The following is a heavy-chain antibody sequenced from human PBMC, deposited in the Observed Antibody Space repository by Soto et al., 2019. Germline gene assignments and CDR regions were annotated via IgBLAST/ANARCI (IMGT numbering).Heavy chain of an antibody. Sequence: GGSLRLSCAASGFSFSNYGMHWVRQAPGKGLEWVAVISYDGSSKYHADSVKGRFTISRDNSKNTLHLQMNSLRAEDTAVYYCSKDRRGGRAVVDSWGQGTPVTVSS. D-gene: IGHD2-15*01. CDR1: GFSFSNYG. CDR2: ISYDGSSK. J-gene: IGHJ4*02. V-gene: IGHV3-30*18. CDR3: SKDRRGGRAVVDS.